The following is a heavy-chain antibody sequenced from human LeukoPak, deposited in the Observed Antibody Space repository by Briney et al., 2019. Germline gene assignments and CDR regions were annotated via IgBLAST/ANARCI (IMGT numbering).Heavy chain of an antibody. Sequence: GGSLRVSCAASGFTFDDYAMHWVRQAPGKGLEWVSLISGNGLSTYYADSVKGRFTISRDNNKNSLSLQMNSLRTEDTALYYCAKAGRGYSYNDHWGQGTQVRVSS. CDR1: GFTFDDYA. CDR3: AKAGRGYSYNDH. J-gene: IGHJ4*02. D-gene: IGHD5-18*01. V-gene: IGHV3-43*02. CDR2: ISGNGLST.